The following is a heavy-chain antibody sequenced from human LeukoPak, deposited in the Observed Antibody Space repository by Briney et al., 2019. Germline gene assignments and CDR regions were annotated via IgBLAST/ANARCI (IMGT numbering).Heavy chain of an antibody. J-gene: IGHJ4*02. Sequence: SETLSLTCAVYGGSFSGYYWSWIRQPPGKGLEWIGEINHSGSTNYNPSLKSRVTISADTSKNQFSLKLYPVTAADTAVYYCATRKLGNDYWGQGTLVTVSS. D-gene: IGHD7-27*01. V-gene: IGHV4-34*01. CDR3: ATRKLGNDY. CDR1: GGSFSGYY. CDR2: INHSGST.